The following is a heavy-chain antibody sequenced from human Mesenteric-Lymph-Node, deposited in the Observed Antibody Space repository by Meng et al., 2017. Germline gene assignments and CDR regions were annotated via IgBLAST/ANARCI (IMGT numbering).Heavy chain of an antibody. D-gene: IGHD3-10*01. CDR2: ISSSSSYI. J-gene: IGHJ3*02. V-gene: IGHV3-21*01. CDR3: ASTYYYGSGSYLTDAFDI. CDR1: GFTFSSYS. Sequence: GESLKISCAASGFTFSSYSMNWVRQAPGKGLEWVSSISSSSSYIYYADSVKGRFTISRDNAKNSLYLQMNSLRAEDTAVYYCASTYYYGSGSYLTDAFDIWGQGTMVTVSS.